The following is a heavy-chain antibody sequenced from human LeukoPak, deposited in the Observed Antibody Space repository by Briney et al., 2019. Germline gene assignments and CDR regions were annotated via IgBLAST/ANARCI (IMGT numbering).Heavy chain of an antibody. CDR1: GGSISSSSYY. V-gene: IGHV4-39*01. Sequence: KPSETLSLTCTVSGGSISSSSYYWGWIRQPPGKGLEWIGSIYYSGSTYYNPSLKSRVTISVDTSKNQFSLKLSSVTAADTAVYYCARHAKTSSYYYGSGSYPDYWGQGTLVTVSS. D-gene: IGHD3-10*01. CDR2: IYYSGST. J-gene: IGHJ4*02. CDR3: ARHAKTSSYYYGSGSYPDY.